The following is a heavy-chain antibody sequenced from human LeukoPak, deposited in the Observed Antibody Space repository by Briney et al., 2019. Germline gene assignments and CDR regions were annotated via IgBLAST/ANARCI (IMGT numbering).Heavy chain of an antibody. CDR1: GGSISSSSYY. D-gene: IGHD2-2*01. CDR2: IYYSGST. V-gene: IGHV4-39*01. J-gene: IGHJ5*02. Sequence: SETLSLTCTVSGGSISSSSYYWGWIRQPPGKGLEWIGSIYYSGSTYYNPSLKSRVTISVDTSKNQFPLKLSSVTAADTALYYCARNESVVVAGRPKYNWFDPWGQGTLVTVSS. CDR3: ARNESVVVAGRPKYNWFDP.